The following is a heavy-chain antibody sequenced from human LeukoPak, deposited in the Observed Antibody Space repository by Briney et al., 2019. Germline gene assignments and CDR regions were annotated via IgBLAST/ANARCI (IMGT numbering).Heavy chain of an antibody. CDR1: GGTFSIYS. D-gene: IGHD3-9*01. CDR3: ARDNFATSGVKYFQH. Sequence: SVTVSCKTSGGTFSIYSVSWVRQASGQGLEWMGGIIPKFGSANYAQRFQGRVTITTDEATTTVYMELSSLRSDDTAVYYCARDNFATSGVKYFQHWARAPWSPSPQ. V-gene: IGHV1-69*05. J-gene: IGHJ1*01. CDR2: IIPKFGSA.